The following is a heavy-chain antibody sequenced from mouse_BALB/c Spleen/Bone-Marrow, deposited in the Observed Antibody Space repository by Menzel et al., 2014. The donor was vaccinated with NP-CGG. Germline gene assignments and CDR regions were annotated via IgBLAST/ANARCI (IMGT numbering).Heavy chain of an antibody. CDR3: AFNSYWFFDV. CDR1: GYTFRSYW. CDR2: ILPGSGST. V-gene: IGHV1-9*01. J-gene: IGHJ1*01. Sequence: QVQLQQSGAELMKPGASVRISCKATGYTFRSYWIEWVKQRPGHGLEWIGEILPGSGSTNHNEKFKGKAAFTADTSSNTAYLQLSSLTSEDSAVYYCAFNSYWFFDVWGAGTTVTVSS.